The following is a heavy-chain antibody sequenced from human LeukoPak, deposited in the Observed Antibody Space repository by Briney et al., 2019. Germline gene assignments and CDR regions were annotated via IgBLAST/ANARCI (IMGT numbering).Heavy chain of an antibody. CDR3: AATQVGATPFDY. D-gene: IGHD1-26*01. Sequence: GASVKVSCKASGYTFTSYYMHWVRQAPGQGLEWMGIINPSGGSTSYAQKFQGRVTMTRDMSTSTVYMELSSLRSEDTAVYYCAATQVGATPFDYWGQGTLVTVSS. V-gene: IGHV1-46*01. J-gene: IGHJ4*02. CDR2: INPSGGST. CDR1: GYTFTSYY.